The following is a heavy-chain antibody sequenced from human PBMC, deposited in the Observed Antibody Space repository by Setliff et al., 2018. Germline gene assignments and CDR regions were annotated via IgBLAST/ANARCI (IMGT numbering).Heavy chain of an antibody. D-gene: IGHD6-19*01. V-gene: IGHV1-18*01. CDR1: GFGFTTFG. CDR3: VRSSAPQVVLAADFDF. J-gene: IGHJ4*02. Sequence: ASVKVSCKTSGFGFTTFGFSWVRQAPGQGLKWLGSISPYGGNTNYPQWLQDRVTMTIDTSATTVYMELQSLRSDDTAVYYCVRSSAPQVVLAADFDFWGQGTPVTVSS. CDR2: ISPYGGNT.